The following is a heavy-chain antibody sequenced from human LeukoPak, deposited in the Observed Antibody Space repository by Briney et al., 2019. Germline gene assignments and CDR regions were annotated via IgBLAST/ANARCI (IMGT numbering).Heavy chain of an antibody. Sequence: GGSLRLSCAASGFTFSNYAMHWVRQAPGKGLEWVAVIQYDGSNKYSADSVKGRFTTSRGNSKNTLYLQMNSLRAEDTAVYYCARDGANWGQGTLVTVSS. CDR1: GFTFSNYA. J-gene: IGHJ4*02. D-gene: IGHD2-8*01. CDR3: ARDGAN. CDR2: IQYDGSNK. V-gene: IGHV3-33*01.